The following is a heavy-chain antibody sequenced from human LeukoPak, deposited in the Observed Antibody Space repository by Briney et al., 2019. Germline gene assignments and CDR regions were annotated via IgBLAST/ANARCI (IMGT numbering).Heavy chain of an antibody. CDR3: ARSALYCSGGSCFLDY. D-gene: IGHD2-15*01. CDR1: GFTFSDYY. V-gene: IGHV3-11*01. CDR2: ISSSGSTI. J-gene: IGHJ4*02. Sequence: KAGGSLRLSCAASGFTFSDYYMSWIRQAPGKGLEWVSYISSSGSTIYYADSVKGRFTISRDNAKNSLYLQMNSLRAEDTAVYYCARSALYCSGGSCFLDYWGQGTLVTVSS.